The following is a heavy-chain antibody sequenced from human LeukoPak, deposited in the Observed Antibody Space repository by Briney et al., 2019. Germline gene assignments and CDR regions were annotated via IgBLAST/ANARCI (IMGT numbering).Heavy chain of an antibody. J-gene: IGHJ6*03. Sequence: SETLSLTCTVSGGSISSYYWSWIRQPPGKGLEWIGYIYYSGSTNYNPSLKSRVTISVDTCKNQFSLKLSSVTAADTAVYYCARDYYDSSGFNYYYMDVWGKGTTVTVSS. CDR3: ARDYYDSSGFNYYYMDV. CDR2: IYYSGST. D-gene: IGHD3-22*01. CDR1: GGSISSYY. V-gene: IGHV4-59*01.